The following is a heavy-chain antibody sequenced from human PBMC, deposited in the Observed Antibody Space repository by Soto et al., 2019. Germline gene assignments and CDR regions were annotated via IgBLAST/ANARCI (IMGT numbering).Heavy chain of an antibody. J-gene: IGHJ4*02. CDR2: IWYDGSNK. V-gene: IGHV3-33*01. Sequence: QVQLVESGGGVVQPGRSLRLSCAASGFTFSSYGMHWVRQAPGKGLEWVAVIWYDGSNKYYADSVKGRFTISRDNSKNTLYLQMNSLRAEDTAVYYGARGYSSSPISPDYWGQGTLVTVSS. CDR1: GFTFSSYG. CDR3: ARGYSSSPISPDY. D-gene: IGHD6-13*01.